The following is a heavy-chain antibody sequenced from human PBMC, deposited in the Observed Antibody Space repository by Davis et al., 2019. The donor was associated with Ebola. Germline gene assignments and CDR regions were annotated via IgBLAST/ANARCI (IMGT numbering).Heavy chain of an antibody. CDR2: IRHNSDDI. D-gene: IGHD3-10*01. CDR3: VREWFGETD. Sequence: PGGSLRLSCAASGFTFSIYSMNWVRQAPGKGLEWVSFIRHNSDDIYYADSVKGRFTISRDNAKNSLFLQMNRLRDEDTAVYYCVREWFGETDWGPGTLVTVSS. CDR1: GFTFSIYS. J-gene: IGHJ4*02. V-gene: IGHV3-48*02.